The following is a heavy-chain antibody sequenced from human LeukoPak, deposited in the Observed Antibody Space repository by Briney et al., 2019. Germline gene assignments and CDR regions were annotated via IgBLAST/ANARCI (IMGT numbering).Heavy chain of an antibody. Sequence: SETLSLTCTVSGGSISSYYWSWVRQPPGKGLEWIGYIYYSGSTNYNPSLKSRVTISVDTSKNQFSLKLSSVTAADTAVYYCARERVPAAAFDYWGQGTLVTVSS. CDR2: IYYSGST. J-gene: IGHJ4*02. D-gene: IGHD2-2*01. CDR3: ARERVPAAAFDY. CDR1: GGSISSYY. V-gene: IGHV4-59*01.